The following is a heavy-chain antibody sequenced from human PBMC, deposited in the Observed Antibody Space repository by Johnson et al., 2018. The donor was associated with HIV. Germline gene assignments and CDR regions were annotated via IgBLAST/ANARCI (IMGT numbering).Heavy chain of an antibody. CDR2: INSDGSST. J-gene: IGHJ3*02. Sequence: VQLVESGGGVVQPGRSLRLSCAASGFTFSSYWMHWVRQAPGKGLVWVSRINSDGSSTSYADSVKGRFTISRDNAKNTLYLQMNSLRAGDTAVYYCARAGRWSGDTFDIWGQGTMVTVSS. CDR3: ARAGRWSGDTFDI. V-gene: IGHV3-74*02. D-gene: IGHD3-10*01. CDR1: GFTFSSYW.